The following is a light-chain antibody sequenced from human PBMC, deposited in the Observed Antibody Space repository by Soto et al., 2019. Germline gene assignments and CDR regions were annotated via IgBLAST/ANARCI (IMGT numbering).Light chain of an antibody. CDR3: QQYGSSPRT. Sequence: EIVLTQSPGTLSLSPGERATLSCRASQSFSSSYLAWYQQKPGQAPRLLIYDASNRATGIPERFSGSGSGTDFTLTISRLEPEDFAVYYCQQYGSSPRTFGQGTKVDIK. CDR1: QSFSSSY. CDR2: DAS. J-gene: IGKJ1*01. V-gene: IGKV3-20*01.